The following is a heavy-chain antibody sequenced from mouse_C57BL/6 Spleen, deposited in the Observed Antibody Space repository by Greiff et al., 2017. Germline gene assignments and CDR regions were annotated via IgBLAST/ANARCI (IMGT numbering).Heavy chain of an antibody. D-gene: IGHD1-1*01. J-gene: IGHJ1*03. CDR1: GFNIKDYY. V-gene: IGHV14-2*01. CDR3: ARSYYGSRYFDV. Sequence: EVQLQQSGAELVKPGASVKLSCTASGFNIKDYYMHWVKQRTEQGLEWIGRIDPEDGETKSAPKFQGKATITADTSSNTAYLQLSSLTSEDTAVYYCARSYYGSRYFDVWGTGTTVTVSS. CDR2: IDPEDGET.